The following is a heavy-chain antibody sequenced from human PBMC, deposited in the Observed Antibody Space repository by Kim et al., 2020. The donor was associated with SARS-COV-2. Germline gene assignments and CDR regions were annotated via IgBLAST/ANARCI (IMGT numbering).Heavy chain of an antibody. Sequence: ASVKVSCKASGYIFTSYAIHWVRQAPGQRLEWMGWIIPGNGNTKYSQKFQGRVTVTRDTSASTVYMELSSLRSEDTAVYNCARGSGSPNWYLDLWGRGTLVTVSS. CDR2: IIPGNGNT. J-gene: IGHJ2*01. CDR3: ARGSGSPNWYLDL. V-gene: IGHV1-3*01. D-gene: IGHD6-19*01. CDR1: GYIFTSYA.